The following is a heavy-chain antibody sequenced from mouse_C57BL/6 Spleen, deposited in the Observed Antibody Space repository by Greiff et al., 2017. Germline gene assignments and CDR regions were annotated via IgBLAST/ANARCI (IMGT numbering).Heavy chain of an antibody. J-gene: IGHJ2*01. D-gene: IGHD2-1*01. CDR1: GYTFTDYN. CDR3: ARSDYGNYVLFDY. Sequence: EVQLQESGPELVKPGASVKMSCKASGYTFTDYNMHWVKQSHGKSLEWIGYINPNNGGTSYNQKFKGKATLTVNKSSSTAYMELRSLTSEDSAVYYCARSDYGNYVLFDYWGQGTTLTVSS. V-gene: IGHV1-22*01. CDR2: INPNNGGT.